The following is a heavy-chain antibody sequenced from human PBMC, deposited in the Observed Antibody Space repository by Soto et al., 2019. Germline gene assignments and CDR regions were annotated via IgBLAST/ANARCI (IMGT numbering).Heavy chain of an antibody. CDR2: MNPNSGNT. CDR1: GYTFTSYD. Sequence: QVQLVQSGAEVKKPGASVKVSCKASGYTFTSYDINWVRQATGQGLEWMGWMNPNSGNTGYAQKFQGRVTMTRTTSISTAYMELSSLRSEDTAVYYCARDRTYSSSSFYYYYGMDVWGQGTTVTVSS. D-gene: IGHD6-6*01. V-gene: IGHV1-8*01. J-gene: IGHJ6*02. CDR3: ARDRTYSSSSFYYYYGMDV.